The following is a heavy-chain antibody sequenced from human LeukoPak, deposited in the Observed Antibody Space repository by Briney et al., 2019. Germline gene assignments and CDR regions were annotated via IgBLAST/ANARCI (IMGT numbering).Heavy chain of an antibody. CDR1: GGSISSRDYY. CDR3: ARGIYGSGSSYLHY. Sequence: SETLSLTCTVSGGSISSRDYYWSWIRQPPGKGLEWIGYIYYSGSTYYNPSLKSRLTISIDTSKHQFSLRLSSVTAADTAVYYCARGIYGSGSSYLHYWGQGTLVTVSS. J-gene: IGHJ4*02. V-gene: IGHV4-30-4*01. D-gene: IGHD3-10*01. CDR2: IYYSGST.